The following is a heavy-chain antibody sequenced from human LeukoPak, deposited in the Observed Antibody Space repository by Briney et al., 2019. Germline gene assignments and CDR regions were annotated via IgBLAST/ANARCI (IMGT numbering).Heavy chain of an antibody. V-gene: IGHV4-4*02. CDR3: ARDTITMVRGTGGFDY. Sequence: SETLSLTCAVSGGSISSSNWWSWVRQPPGKGLEWIGEIYHSGSTNYNPSLKSRVTISVDTSKNQFSLKLSSVTAADTAVYYCARDTITMVRGTGGFDYWGQGTLVTVSS. CDR1: GGSISSSNW. CDR2: IYHSGST. J-gene: IGHJ4*02. D-gene: IGHD3-10*01.